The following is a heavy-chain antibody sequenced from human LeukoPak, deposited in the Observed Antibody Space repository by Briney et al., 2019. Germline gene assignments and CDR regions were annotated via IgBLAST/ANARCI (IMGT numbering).Heavy chain of an antibody. J-gene: IGHJ4*02. D-gene: IGHD2-21*02. V-gene: IGHV1-8*03. CDR3: VRGGLHCRGTDCYSTGLFDS. CDR1: GYTFTGYY. Sequence: ASVKVSCKASGYTFTGYYMHWVRQATGQGLEWMGWMEPDSGATGYAPRFQGRVTITRNMSISTAYMELSSLRSEDTAVYYCVRGGLHCRGTDCYSTGLFDSWGRGTLVIVSS. CDR2: MEPDSGAT.